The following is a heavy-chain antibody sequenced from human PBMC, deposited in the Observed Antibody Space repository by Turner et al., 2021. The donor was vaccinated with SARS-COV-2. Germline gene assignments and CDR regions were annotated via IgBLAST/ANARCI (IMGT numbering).Heavy chain of an antibody. CDR1: GFTFSSYG. V-gene: IGHV3-30*18. CDR2: ISYDGSNK. CDR3: AKDTTIVVVVAATLDY. J-gene: IGHJ4*02. Sequence: QVQLLESGGGVVQPGRSLRLSCAASGFTFSSYGMHWVRQAQGKGLEWVAVISYDGSNKYYADSVKGRFTISRDNSKNTLYLQMNSLRAEDTAVYYCAKDTTIVVVVAATLDYWGQGTLVTVSS. D-gene: IGHD2-15*01.